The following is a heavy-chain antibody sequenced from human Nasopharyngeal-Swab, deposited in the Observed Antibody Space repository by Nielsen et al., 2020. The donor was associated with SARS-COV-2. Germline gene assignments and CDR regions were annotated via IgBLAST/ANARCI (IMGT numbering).Heavy chain of an antibody. D-gene: IGHD2-15*01. CDR1: GYTFTEYG. CDR3: ARVVCADGTMSGGNCYSLYFLDY. Sequence: GESLKISCKASGYTFTEYGITFVRQAPGQGLEWVGCISGYNGDTKYAQNLQGRVTMTTDTSTSTAYMELRGLGFDDTAVYYCARVVCADGTMSGGNCYSLYFLDYWGQGTLVTVSS. CDR2: ISGYNGDT. J-gene: IGHJ4*02. V-gene: IGHV1-18*01.